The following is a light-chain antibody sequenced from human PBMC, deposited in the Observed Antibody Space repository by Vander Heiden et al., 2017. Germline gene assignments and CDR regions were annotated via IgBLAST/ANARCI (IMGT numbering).Light chain of an antibody. V-gene: IGKV4-1*01. CDR2: WAS. Sequence: EIVMTKSPDSLAVSLGERATFNCKSSKSVLYRSYNKNYLAWYQQKPGQPPRLLIYWASTRESGVPDRFSGSGSGTDFTLTISSLQAEDVAVYYCQQYYSIPWTFGQGTKVEIK. CDR1: KSVLYRSYNKNY. J-gene: IGKJ1*01. CDR3: QQYYSIPWT.